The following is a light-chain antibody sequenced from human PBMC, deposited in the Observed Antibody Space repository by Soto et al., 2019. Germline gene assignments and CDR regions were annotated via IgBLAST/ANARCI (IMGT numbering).Light chain of an antibody. CDR2: DVS. V-gene: IGLV2-14*01. CDR3: SSYTSSSTEV. J-gene: IGLJ1*01. CDR1: SSDVGGYNY. Sequence: QSVLTQPASVSGFPGQSITISCTGTSSDVGGYNYVSWYQQHPGKAPKLMIYDVSDRPSGVSNRFSGSKSGNTASLAISGLQAEDEADYYCSSYTSSSTEVFGNGTKVTVL.